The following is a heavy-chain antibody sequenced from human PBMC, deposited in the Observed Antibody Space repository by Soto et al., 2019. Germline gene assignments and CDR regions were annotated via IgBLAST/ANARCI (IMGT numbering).Heavy chain of an antibody. CDR3: AEGRLSYSNYGP. CDR1: GFTFSSYA. CDR2: ISGSGGST. Sequence: EVQLLESGGGLVQPGGSLRLSCAASGFTFSSYAMSWVRQAPGKGLEWVSAISGSGGSTYYADSVKGRFTISRDNSKNTLYLQMNSLRAEDTAVYYCAEGRLSYSNYGPWGQGTLVTVSS. D-gene: IGHD4-4*01. J-gene: IGHJ5*02. V-gene: IGHV3-23*01.